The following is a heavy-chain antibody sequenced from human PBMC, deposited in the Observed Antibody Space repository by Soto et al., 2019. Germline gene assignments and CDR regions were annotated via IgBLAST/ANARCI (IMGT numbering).Heavy chain of an antibody. J-gene: IGHJ5*02. V-gene: IGHV4-39*01. Sequence: QLQLQESGPGLVKPSATLSLTCTVSGDSISSSSYYWGWIRQPPGKVLERIGSIYYRVSTCYNPSLKSRVTIDVATSKNQFSLKLSSVSATDTDVYYCATSNWFDPWGQGTLVTVSS. CDR1: GDSISSSSYY. CDR3: ATSNWFDP. CDR2: IYYRVST.